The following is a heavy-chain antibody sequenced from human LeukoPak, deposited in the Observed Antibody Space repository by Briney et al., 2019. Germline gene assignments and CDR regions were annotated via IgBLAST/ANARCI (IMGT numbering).Heavy chain of an antibody. D-gene: IGHD6-13*01. V-gene: IGHV3-33*01. CDR2: IWYDGSNK. CDR1: GFTFSSYG. Sequence: GRSLRLSGAASGFTFSSYGMHWVRQAPGKGLEWVAVIWYDGSNKYYADSVKGRFTISRDNSKNTLYLQMNSLRAEDTALYYCVRGQATAWGLDYWGQGTLVTVSS. J-gene: IGHJ4*02. CDR3: VRGQATAWGLDY.